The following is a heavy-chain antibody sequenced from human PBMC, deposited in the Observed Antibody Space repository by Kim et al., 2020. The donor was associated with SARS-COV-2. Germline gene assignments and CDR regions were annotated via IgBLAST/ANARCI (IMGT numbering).Heavy chain of an antibody. CDR1: GGTLIKYG. J-gene: IGHJ3*02. V-gene: IGHV1-69*13. D-gene: IGHD3-10*01. CDR3: ARDRDYSSGSEMAFDI. CDR2: IIPMYGVT. Sequence: SVKVYCKAPGGTLIKYGISWVRQAPGQGLEWMGGIIPMYGVTNYAQKLRGRVTITADGFTSVSDMELSSLRSDDTAVYYCARDRDYSSGSEMAFDIWGQGTMVTVSS.